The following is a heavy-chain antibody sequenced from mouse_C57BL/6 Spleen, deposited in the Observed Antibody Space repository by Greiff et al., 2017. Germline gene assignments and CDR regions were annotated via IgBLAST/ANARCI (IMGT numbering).Heavy chain of an antibody. J-gene: IGHJ4*01. CDR3: ANNLRYAMDY. CDR2: INPSTGGT. Sequence: EVQLQQSGPELVKPGASVKISCKASGYSFTGYYMNWVKQSPEKSLEWIGEINPSTGGTTYNQKFKAKATLTVDKSSSTAYMQLKSLTSEDSAVYYCANNLRYAMDYWGQGTSVTVSS. D-gene: IGHD1-1*01. CDR1: GYSFTGYY. V-gene: IGHV1-42*01.